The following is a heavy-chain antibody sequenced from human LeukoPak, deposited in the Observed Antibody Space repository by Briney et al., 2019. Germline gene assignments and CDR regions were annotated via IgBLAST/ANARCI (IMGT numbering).Heavy chain of an antibody. J-gene: IGHJ5*02. CDR1: GFTFDDYA. CDR2: ITWDGGRT. CDR3: AKGPQRYGSGILGDS. Sequence: GGSLRHACAASGFTFDDYAMYWVRQAPGKGLEWVALITWDGGRTYYGDSVKGRFTVSRDNSKNSLFLQMNSLRTEDTALYYCAKGPQRYGSGILGDSWGQGTLVTVSS. D-gene: IGHD3-10*01. V-gene: IGHV3-43D*03.